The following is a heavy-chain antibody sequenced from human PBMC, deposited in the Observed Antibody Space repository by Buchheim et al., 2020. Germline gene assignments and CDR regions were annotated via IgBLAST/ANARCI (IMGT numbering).Heavy chain of an antibody. CDR2: MTVAGDT. CDR1: GFSISGSG. D-gene: IGHD3-3*01. Sequence: VGLTESGGGVVRPGRSLRLSCVASGFSISGSGMHWVRQVSGKGLEWVSAMTVAGDTFYPDSVRGRFSISRDNAKNSVYLQMNNLRAGDTALYYCVAERSGENWFDPWGQGTL. J-gene: IGHJ5*02. V-gene: IGHV3-13*01. CDR3: VAERSGENWFDP.